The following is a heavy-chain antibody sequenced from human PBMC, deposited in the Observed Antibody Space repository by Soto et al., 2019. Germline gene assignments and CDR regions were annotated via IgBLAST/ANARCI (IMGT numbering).Heavy chain of an antibody. CDR1: GGSVSSGSYY. D-gene: IGHD6-13*01. Sequence: PSETLSLTCTVSGGSVSSGSYYWTWIRQSPGKGLEWMGYILSTGSTDYNPSLKSRVTVSVDTSKNEFSLKLRSVTAADTAVCYCARQRIAAAQYYFDYWGQGRLVTVSS. J-gene: IGHJ4*02. V-gene: IGHV4-61*01. CDR2: ILSTGST. CDR3: ARQRIAAAQYYFDY.